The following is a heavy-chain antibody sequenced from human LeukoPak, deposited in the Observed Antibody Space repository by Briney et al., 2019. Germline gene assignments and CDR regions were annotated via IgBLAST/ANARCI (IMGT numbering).Heavy chain of an antibody. J-gene: IGHJ1*01. CDR3: ARDGYCDDVSYFLH. D-gene: IGHD4-17*01. Sequence: ASVKVSCKASGYTFTNYGISWVRQAPGQGPEWMGWISAYNGKTNYAQKVQGRVTMTADTSTSTAYMELRSLRSDDTAVYYCARDGYCDDVSYFLHWGQGTLVIVSS. CDR1: GYTFTNYG. CDR2: ISAYNGKT. V-gene: IGHV1-18*01.